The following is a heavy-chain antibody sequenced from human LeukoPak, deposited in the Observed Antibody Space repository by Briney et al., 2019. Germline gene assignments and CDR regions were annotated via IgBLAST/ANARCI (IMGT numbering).Heavy chain of an antibody. CDR3: AKKGCSTSGCPASFDY. CDR2: IRGTDGKT. CDR1: GFTFSTYA. J-gene: IGHJ4*02. D-gene: IGHD2-2*01. Sequence: GGSPRLSCAASGFTFSTYAMNWVRQAPGKGLEWVSRIRGTDGKTFYADSVKGRFTISRDNSKNTLYLQMNNLRAEDTALYYCAKKGCSTSGCPASFDYWGQGTLVTVSS. V-gene: IGHV3-23*01.